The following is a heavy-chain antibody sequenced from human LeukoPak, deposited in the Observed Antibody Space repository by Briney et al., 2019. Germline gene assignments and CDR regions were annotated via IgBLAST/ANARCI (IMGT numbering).Heavy chain of an antibody. CDR2: ISSSGSTI. CDR3: ARELVVPAAPGAFDI. D-gene: IGHD2-2*01. Sequence: SGGSLRLSCAASGFTFSSYEMNWVRQAPGKGLEWVSYISSSGSTIYYADSVKGRFTISRDNAKNSLYLQMNSLRAEDTAVYYCARELVVPAAPGAFDIWGQGTMVTVSS. CDR1: GFTFSSYE. J-gene: IGHJ3*02. V-gene: IGHV3-48*03.